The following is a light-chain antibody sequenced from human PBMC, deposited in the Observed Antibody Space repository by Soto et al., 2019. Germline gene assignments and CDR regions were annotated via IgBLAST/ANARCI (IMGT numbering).Light chain of an antibody. V-gene: IGKV3-15*01. Sequence: EIVMTQSPATLTVSPGERATLSCRASQSVNSNLAWYQQKPGQAPRLLIYGASTRATGIPARFSGSGSGTEFTLTISGLQSEDVAVYYCQQYDSWPPLTFGGGTKVDI. CDR3: QQYDSWPPLT. CDR1: QSVNSN. J-gene: IGKJ4*01. CDR2: GAS.